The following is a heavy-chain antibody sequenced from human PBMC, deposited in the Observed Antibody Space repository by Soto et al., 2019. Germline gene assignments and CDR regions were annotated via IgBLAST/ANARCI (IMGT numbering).Heavy chain of an antibody. CDR1: GFTFSSYA. CDR3: ARDTWHSGYFDY. CDR2: ISYDGSNK. J-gene: IGHJ4*02. V-gene: IGHV3-30-3*01. Sequence: GGSLRLSCAASGFTFSSYAMHWVRQAPGKGLEWVAVISYDGSNKYYADSVKGRFTISRDNSKNTLYLQMNSLRAEDTAVYYCARDTWHSGYFDYWGQGTLVTVSS. D-gene: IGHD1-26*01.